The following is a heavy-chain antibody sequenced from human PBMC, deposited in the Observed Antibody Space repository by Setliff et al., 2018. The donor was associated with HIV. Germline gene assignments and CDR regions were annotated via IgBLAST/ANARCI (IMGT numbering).Heavy chain of an antibody. CDR1: GYTFTSYY. J-gene: IGHJ6*03. CDR2: INPSGGST. Sequence: GASVKVSCKASGYTFTSYYMHWVRQAPGQGLEWMGIINPSGGSTSYAQEFQGRVTMTRDTSTSTVYMELSSLRSEDTAVYYCARNPRVAVAGTDYYYYMDVWGKGTTVTVS. CDR3: ARNPRVAVAGTDYYYYMDV. D-gene: IGHD6-19*01. V-gene: IGHV1-46*01.